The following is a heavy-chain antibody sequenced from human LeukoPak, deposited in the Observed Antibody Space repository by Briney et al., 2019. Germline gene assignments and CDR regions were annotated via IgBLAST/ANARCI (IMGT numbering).Heavy chain of an antibody. Sequence: GVSLRLSCVASGFIFSSYTMNWVRQAPGKGLEWVSSIYVGFNIIKSADSVQGRFTISRDNAKDSLYLQMTSLRVEDTAIYYCPRSAGGNLWGQGTRVTAS. CDR3: PRSAGGNL. J-gene: IGHJ4*02. CDR2: IYVGFNII. D-gene: IGHD4-23*01. V-gene: IGHV3-21*01. CDR1: GFIFSSYT.